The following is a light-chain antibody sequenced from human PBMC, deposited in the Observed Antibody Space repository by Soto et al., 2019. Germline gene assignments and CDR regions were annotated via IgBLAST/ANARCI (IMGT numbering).Light chain of an antibody. CDR2: GAS. V-gene: IGKV3D-15*01. J-gene: IGKJ1*01. CDR1: QSLSSN. Sequence: EIVMTQSPATLSVSPGERATLSCRASQSLSSNLAWYQQKPDQAPILLIYGASTRATDIPARFSGSGSATEFTLTISSLQSEDFAVYYCQQYNNWPRTFGQGTKVEIK. CDR3: QQYNNWPRT.